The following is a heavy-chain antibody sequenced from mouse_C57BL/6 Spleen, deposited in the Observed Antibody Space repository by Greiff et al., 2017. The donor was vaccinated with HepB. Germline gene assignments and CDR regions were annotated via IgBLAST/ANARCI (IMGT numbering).Heavy chain of an antibody. D-gene: IGHD1-1*01. V-gene: IGHV2-2*01. CDR2: IWSGGST. J-gene: IGHJ4*01. Sequence: VMLVESGPGLVQPSQSLSITCTVSGFSLTSYGVHWVRQSPGKGLEWLGVIWSGGSTDYNAAFISRLSISKDNSKSQVFFKMNSLQADDTAIYYCARGFYYVPYAMDYWGQGTSVTVSS. CDR3: ARGFYYVPYAMDY. CDR1: GFSLTSYG.